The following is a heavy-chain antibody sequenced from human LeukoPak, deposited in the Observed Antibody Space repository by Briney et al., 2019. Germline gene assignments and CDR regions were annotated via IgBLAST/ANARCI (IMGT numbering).Heavy chain of an antibody. Sequence: SETLSLTCTVSGGSIGSSSYYWGWIRQPPGKGLEWIGSIYYSGSTYYNPSLKSRVTISVDTSKNQFSLKLSSVTAADTAVYYCARDLRQNFWSGYYHYFDYWGQGTLVTVSS. CDR2: IYYSGST. CDR3: ARDLRQNFWSGYYHYFDY. J-gene: IGHJ4*02. D-gene: IGHD3-3*01. V-gene: IGHV4-39*07. CDR1: GGSIGSSSYY.